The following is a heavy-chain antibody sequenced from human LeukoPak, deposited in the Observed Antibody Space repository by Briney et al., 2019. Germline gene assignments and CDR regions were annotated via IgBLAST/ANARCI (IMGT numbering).Heavy chain of an antibody. CDR2: INPNSGGT. CDR3: ARVWAHYYYGSGSIVDDAFDI. J-gene: IGHJ3*02. D-gene: IGHD3-10*01. V-gene: IGHV1-2*02. CDR1: GYTFTGYY. Sequence: ASVKVSCKASGYTFTGYYMHWVRQAPGQGLEWMGWINPNSGGTNYAQKFQGRVTMTRDTSISTAYMELSRLRSDDTAVYYCARVWAHYYYGSGSIVDDAFDIWGQGTMVTVSS.